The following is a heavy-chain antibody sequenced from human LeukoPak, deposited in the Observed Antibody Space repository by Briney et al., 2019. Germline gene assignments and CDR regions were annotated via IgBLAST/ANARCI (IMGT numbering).Heavy chain of an antibody. CDR2: INPNSGGT. D-gene: IGHD3-10*01. CDR3: AREVVDGSGKSITSDCFDP. J-gene: IGHJ5*02. CDR1: GYIFSDYY. Sequence: GASVKVSCKASGYIFSDYYLRWVRQAPGQGLEWMGWINPNSGGTKYAQKFQGRVTMTRDTSISTAYMELSRLRSDDTAVYYCAREVVDGSGKSITSDCFDPWGQGSLVTVSS. V-gene: IGHV1-2*02.